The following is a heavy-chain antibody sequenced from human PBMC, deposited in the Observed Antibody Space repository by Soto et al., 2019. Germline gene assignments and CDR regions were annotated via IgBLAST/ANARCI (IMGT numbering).Heavy chain of an antibody. CDR3: ARVFELLWFGTDSDYYYGMDV. D-gene: IGHD3-10*01. CDR2: ISAYNGNT. V-gene: IGHV1-18*01. CDR1: GYTFTSYG. J-gene: IGHJ6*02. Sequence: QVQLVQSGAEVKKPGASVKVSCKASGYTFTSYGISWVRQAPGQGLEWMGWISAYNGNTNYAQKLQGRVTMTTDTSTSTAYMELRSLRSDDTAVYYCARVFELLWFGTDSDYYYGMDVWGQGTTVTVSS.